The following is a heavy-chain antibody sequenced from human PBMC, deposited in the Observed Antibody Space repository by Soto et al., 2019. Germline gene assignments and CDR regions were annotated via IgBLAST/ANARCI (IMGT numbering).Heavy chain of an antibody. CDR1: GFTFSSYA. CDR2: ISYDGSNK. Sequence: QVQLVESGGGVVQPGRSLRLSCAASGFTFSSYAMHWVRQAPGKGLEWVAVISYDGSNKYYADSVKGRFTISRDNSKNTLYLKMNSLRAEYTAVYYCAIAYEGDYFDYWGQGTLVTVSS. D-gene: IGHD3-16*01. V-gene: IGHV3-30-3*01. CDR3: AIAYEGDYFDY. J-gene: IGHJ4*02.